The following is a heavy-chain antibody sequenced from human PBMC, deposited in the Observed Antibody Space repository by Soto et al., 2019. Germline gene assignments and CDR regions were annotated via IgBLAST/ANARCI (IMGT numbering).Heavy chain of an antibody. J-gene: IGHJ6*02. CDR2: IYPGDSDT. Sequence: PGESLKISCQGSGYSFTSYWIGWVRQMPGKGLEWMGIIYPGDSDTRYSPSFQGQVTISADKSISTAYLQWSSLKASDTAMYYCARHGTFAADGTNYYYGMDVLGQGTTVTVSS. D-gene: IGHD6-13*01. CDR3: ARHGTFAADGTNYYYGMDV. CDR1: GYSFTSYW. V-gene: IGHV5-51*01.